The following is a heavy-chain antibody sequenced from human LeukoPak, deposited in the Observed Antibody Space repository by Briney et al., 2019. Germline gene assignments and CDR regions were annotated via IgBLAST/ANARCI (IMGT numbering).Heavy chain of an antibody. CDR2: FGTRSTSI. J-gene: IGHJ3*02. V-gene: IGHV3-21*01. CDR1: GFTFSGYS. D-gene: IGHD1-26*01. Sequence: GGSLRLSCTASGFTFSGYSMNWIRQAPGKGLEWVSSFGTRSTSIYHAGSVKGRFTISRDNAKNSLYLQMNSLRAEDTAVYYCARWDPTLDAFDIWGQGTMVTVSS. CDR3: ARWDPTLDAFDI.